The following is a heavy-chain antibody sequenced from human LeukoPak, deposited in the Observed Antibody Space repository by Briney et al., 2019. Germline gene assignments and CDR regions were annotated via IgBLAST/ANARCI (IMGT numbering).Heavy chain of an antibody. V-gene: IGHV4-30-4*01. CDR2: IYYSGST. CDR1: GGSISSGDYY. Sequence: SQALSLTCTVSGGSISSGDYYWSWIRQPPGKGLEWIGYIYYSGSTYYSPSLKSRVTISVDTSKNQFSLKLSSVTAADTAVYYCARRTENWNYFDYWGQGTLVTVSS. J-gene: IGHJ4*02. D-gene: IGHD1-1*01. CDR3: ARRTENWNYFDY.